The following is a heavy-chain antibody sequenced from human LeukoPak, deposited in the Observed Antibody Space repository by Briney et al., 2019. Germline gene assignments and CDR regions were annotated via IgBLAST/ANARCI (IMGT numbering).Heavy chain of an antibody. Sequence: MPSETLSLTCTVSGGSISSSCWSWIRQPPGKGLEWIAYIHNNGNTNSNPPLKSRVTISIDTSKNQFSLKLTSVTAADTAVYYCARHTVSRAGGDFDYWGQGTLVTVSS. CDR2: IHNNGNT. CDR1: GGSISSSC. V-gene: IGHV4-59*08. CDR3: ARHTVSRAGGDFDY. J-gene: IGHJ4*02. D-gene: IGHD2-8*01.